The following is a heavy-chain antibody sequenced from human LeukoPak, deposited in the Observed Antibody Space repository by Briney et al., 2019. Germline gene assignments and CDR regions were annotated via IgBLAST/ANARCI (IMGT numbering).Heavy chain of an antibody. V-gene: IGHV3-66*02. CDR2: IYSGGST. Sequence: PGGSLRLSCAASGFTFSNAWMSWVRQAPGKGLEWVSIIYSGGSTYYADSVKGRFTISRDNSKNTLSLQMNSLRPEDTAVYYCASGRWLQSHWGQGTLVTVSS. CDR3: ASGRWLQSH. D-gene: IGHD5-24*01. J-gene: IGHJ4*02. CDR1: GFTFSNAW.